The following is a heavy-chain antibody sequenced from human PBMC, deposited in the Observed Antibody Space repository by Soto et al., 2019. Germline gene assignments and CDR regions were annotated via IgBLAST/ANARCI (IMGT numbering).Heavy chain of an antibody. V-gene: IGHV3-23*01. CDR1: GFTFSTYA. D-gene: IGHD1-1*01. CDR2: IGSGPDDS. CDR3: ASWHEREHAYDV. J-gene: IGHJ3*01. Sequence: EVKLLESGGDLVQPGGSLRLSCAASGFTFSTYAMSWVRQAPGKGLEWVSSIGSGPDDSDSADSVKGRFTTSSDSSKTTVYLQMNGLRPDDTAVYYCASWHEREHAYDVWGQGTTVTVSS.